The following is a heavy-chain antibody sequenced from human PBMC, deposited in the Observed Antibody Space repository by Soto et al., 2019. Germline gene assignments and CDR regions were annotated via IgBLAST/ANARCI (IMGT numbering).Heavy chain of an antibody. CDR1: GFTFSTYD. D-gene: IGHD3-22*01. CDR3: ARTYYDSSGYPLGGMDV. V-gene: IGHV3-13*01. CDR2: IGTDDDT. J-gene: IGHJ6*02. Sequence: DVHLVESGGGLVQPGGSLRLSCVASGFTFSTYDMHWVRQNIGKGLEWVSSIGTDDDTYYLDSVRGRFTISRDDAKNSVFLQMDSLRAGDTAIYYCARTYYDSSGYPLGGMDVWGQGTMVTVSS.